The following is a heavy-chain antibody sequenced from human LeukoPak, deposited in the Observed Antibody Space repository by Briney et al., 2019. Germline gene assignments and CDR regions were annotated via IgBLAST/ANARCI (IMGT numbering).Heavy chain of an antibody. Sequence: PGGSLRLSCAACGFTFSDYYMSWIRQAPGKGLEWVSYISSSGSTIYYADSVKGRFTISRDNAKNSLYLQMNSLRAEDTVVYYCARDPSVWTTPRYYMDVWGKGTTVTVSS. CDR1: GFTFSDYY. V-gene: IGHV3-11*01. J-gene: IGHJ6*03. CDR3: ARDPSVWTTPRYYMDV. CDR2: ISSSGSTI. D-gene: IGHD6-19*01.